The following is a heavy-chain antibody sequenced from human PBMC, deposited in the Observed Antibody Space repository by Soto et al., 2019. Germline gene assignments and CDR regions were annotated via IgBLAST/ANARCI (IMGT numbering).Heavy chain of an antibody. J-gene: IGHJ3*02. CDR1: GYTFTSYG. D-gene: IGHD5-18*01. Sequence: QVQLVQSGAEVKKPGASVKVSCKASGYTFTSYGISWVRQAPGQGLEWMGWISAYNGNTNYAQKLQGRVTMTTDTSTSTGYRELRSLRSDDTAVYYCARDGRGQLWLLGAFDIWGQGTMVTVSS. V-gene: IGHV1-18*01. CDR3: ARDGRGQLWLLGAFDI. CDR2: ISAYNGNT.